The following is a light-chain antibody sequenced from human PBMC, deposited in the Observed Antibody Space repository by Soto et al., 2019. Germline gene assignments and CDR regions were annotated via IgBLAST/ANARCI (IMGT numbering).Light chain of an antibody. CDR3: QQYDKWPRT. Sequence: EIVMTQSPDNLSVSPEERATLSCRASQSIGDNLAWYQKKPGQAPRLLMYGPSTRATGIPARFSGSGSGTEFTLTISSLQSEDFAVYYCQQYDKWPRTFGQGTKVEV. J-gene: IGKJ1*01. V-gene: IGKV3-15*01. CDR1: QSIGDN. CDR2: GPS.